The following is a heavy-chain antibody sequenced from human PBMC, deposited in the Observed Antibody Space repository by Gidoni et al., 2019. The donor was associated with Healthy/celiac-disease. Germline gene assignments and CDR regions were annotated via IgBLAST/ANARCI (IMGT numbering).Heavy chain of an antibody. D-gene: IGHD2-15*01. J-gene: IGHJ4*02. V-gene: IGHV3-11*05. CDR3: ARVDGGYCSGGSCYDY. CDR1: GFPFSDYY. CDR2: ISSSSSYT. Sequence: QVQLVESGGGLVKPGGSLRLSCAASGFPFSDYYMSWIRQAPGKGLEWVSYISSSSSYTNYADAVKGRFTISRDNAKNSLYLKMNSLRAEDTAVYYCARVDGGYCSGGSCYDYWGQGTLVTVSS.